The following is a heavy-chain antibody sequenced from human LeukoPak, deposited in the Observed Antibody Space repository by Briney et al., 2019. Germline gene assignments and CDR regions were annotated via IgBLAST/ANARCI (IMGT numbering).Heavy chain of an antibody. Sequence: SETLSLTCTVSGYSISSGYYWGWIRQPPGKGLEWIGSIYHSGSTNYNPSLKSRVTISVDTSKNQFSLKLSSVTAADTAVYYCARLHSSSWYLLGAFDIWGQGTMVTVSS. CDR1: GYSISSGYY. CDR3: ARLHSSSWYLLGAFDI. J-gene: IGHJ3*02. V-gene: IGHV4-38-2*02. D-gene: IGHD6-13*01. CDR2: IYHSGST.